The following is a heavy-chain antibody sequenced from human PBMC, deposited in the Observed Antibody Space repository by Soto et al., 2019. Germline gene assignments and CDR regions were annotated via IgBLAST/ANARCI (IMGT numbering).Heavy chain of an antibody. Sequence: QVQLQQWGAGLLKPSETLSLTCAVYGGSFSGYQWSWIRQTPGKGLEWIGEVNDSGNINYNPSPNSRVTILVDTRKKQISLKLSSVTAADTAVYYCARGLILWFGELSRRGGYYYYMDVWGKGTTVTISS. CDR3: ARGLILWFGELSRRGGYYYYMDV. J-gene: IGHJ6*03. CDR1: GGSFSGYQ. D-gene: IGHD3-10*01. V-gene: IGHV4-34*01. CDR2: VNDSGNI.